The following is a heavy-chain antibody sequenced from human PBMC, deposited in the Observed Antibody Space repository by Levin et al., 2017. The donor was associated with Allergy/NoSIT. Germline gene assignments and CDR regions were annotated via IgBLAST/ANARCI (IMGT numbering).Heavy chain of an antibody. V-gene: IGHV4-4*02. D-gene: IGHD5-12*01. CDR2: IYHDGST. CDR1: GGSISSDNW. J-gene: IGHJ4*02. Sequence: SSETLSLTCAVSGGSISSDNWWSWVRQSPGKGLEWIGEIYHDGSTNYNPSLESRVTISTDNSSNQFSLKLNSLTAADTAVYYCARDSVRGYSGYAFTDYWGQGTLVTVSS. CDR3: ARDSVRGYSGYAFTDY.